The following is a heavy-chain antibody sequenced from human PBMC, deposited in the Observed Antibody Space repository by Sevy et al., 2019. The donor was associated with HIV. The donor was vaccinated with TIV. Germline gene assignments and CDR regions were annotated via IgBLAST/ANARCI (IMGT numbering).Heavy chain of an antibody. CDR3: AREGCTKPHDY. D-gene: IGHD2-8*01. V-gene: IGHV3-23*01. Sequence: GESLRLSCAASGFTFSKYSMSWVRQPPGRGLEWVSTLSFGCGEINHADSVKGRFTISRDNSKNSLYLQMNNLRAEDTAVYYCAREGCTKPHDYWGQRTLVTVSS. CDR1: GFTFSKYS. CDR2: LSFGCGEI. J-gene: IGHJ4*02.